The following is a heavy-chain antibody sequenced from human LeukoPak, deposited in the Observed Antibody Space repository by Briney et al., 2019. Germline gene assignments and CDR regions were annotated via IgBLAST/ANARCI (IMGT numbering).Heavy chain of an antibody. CDR3: ARVRDYYDNSGDAFDI. Sequence: SETLSLTCTVSGYSISWGYYWGWMRQPPGKGLEWIGIIYHSGSTYYNPSLKSRVTISVDTSKNQFSLKLSSVTAADTAVYYCARVRDYYDNSGDAFDIWGQGTMVPVSS. CDR2: IYHSGST. D-gene: IGHD3-22*01. J-gene: IGHJ3*02. V-gene: IGHV4-38-2*02. CDR1: GYSISWGYY.